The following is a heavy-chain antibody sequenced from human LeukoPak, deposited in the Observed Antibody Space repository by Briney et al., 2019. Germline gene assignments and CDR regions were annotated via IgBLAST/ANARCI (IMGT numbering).Heavy chain of an antibody. D-gene: IGHD3-16*01. CDR2: IYYSGST. Sequence: SETLSLTCTVSGGSISSSSYYWGWIRQPPGKGLEWIVSIYYSGSTYYNPSLKSRVTISVDTSKNQFSLKLTSVTTADTAVYYCARGVSAYTGEPAYWGQGTLVTVSS. CDR3: ARGVSAYTGEPAY. V-gene: IGHV4-39*07. CDR1: GGSISSSSYY. J-gene: IGHJ4*02.